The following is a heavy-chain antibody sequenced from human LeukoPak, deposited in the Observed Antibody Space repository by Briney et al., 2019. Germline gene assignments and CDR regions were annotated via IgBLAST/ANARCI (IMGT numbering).Heavy chain of an antibody. D-gene: IGHD6-19*01. CDR1: GFTFDDYA. V-gene: IGHV3-9*03. J-gene: IGHJ4*02. CDR3: AKDRAAVAGPLDY. CDR2: ISWNSGSI. Sequence: GGSLRLSCAASGFTFDDYAMHWVRQAPGKGLGWVSGISWNSGSIGYADSVKGRFTISRDNAKNSLYLQMNSLRAEDMALYYCAKDRAAVAGPLDYWGQGTLVTVSS.